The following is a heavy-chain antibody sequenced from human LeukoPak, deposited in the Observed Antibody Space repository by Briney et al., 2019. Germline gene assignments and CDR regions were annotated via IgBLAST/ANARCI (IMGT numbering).Heavy chain of an antibody. CDR1: GFTFSNYA. J-gene: IGHJ4*02. CDR3: AKAVSHSYFDF. V-gene: IGHV3-23*01. Sequence: RAGGSLRLSCAASGFTFSNYAMNWVRQTPGRGLEWVSAIHSSGDSTYYADSVKGRFTISRDNSKNTLYLQMNSLRAEDTALYFCAKAVSHSYFDFWGQGTLVTVSA. CDR2: IHSSGDST. D-gene: IGHD6-19*01.